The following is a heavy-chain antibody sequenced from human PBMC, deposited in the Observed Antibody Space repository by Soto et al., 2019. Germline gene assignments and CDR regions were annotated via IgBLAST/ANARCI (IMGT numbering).Heavy chain of an antibody. D-gene: IGHD3-10*01. J-gene: IGHJ3*01. CDR2: ISGSGGGT. Sequence: EVQLLDSGGGLVQPGGSLRLSCAASGFTFSSYAMSWVRQAPGKGLEWVSSISGSGGGTYYADSVKGRFTISRDNSKNPPSLQMNSLRAEDTAVYYCAKSRGSGSYFNPSDAFDFWGQGTMVTVSS. V-gene: IGHV3-23*01. CDR3: AKSRGSGSYFNPSDAFDF. CDR1: GFTFSSYA.